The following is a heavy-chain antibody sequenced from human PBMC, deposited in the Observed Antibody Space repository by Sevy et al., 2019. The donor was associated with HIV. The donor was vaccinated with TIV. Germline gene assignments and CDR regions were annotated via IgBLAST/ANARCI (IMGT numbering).Heavy chain of an antibody. CDR1: GYHFTSYV. V-gene: IGHV1-3*01. Sequence: ASVKVSCKASGYHFTSYVIHWVRQAPGQRLEWMGWINAGNGNTKYSQKFRGRVTLTRDTSASTAFMEMSSLRSEDTAVYYCARGGYCSSTSCDNWFDPWGQGTLVTVSS. CDR2: INAGNGNT. J-gene: IGHJ5*02. CDR3: ARGGYCSSTSCDNWFDP. D-gene: IGHD2-2*01.